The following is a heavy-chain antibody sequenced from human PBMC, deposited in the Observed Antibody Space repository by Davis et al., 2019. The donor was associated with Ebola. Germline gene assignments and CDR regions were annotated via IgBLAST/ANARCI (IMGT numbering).Heavy chain of an antibody. CDR2: IKSKTDGGTT. CDR1: GFTFNNAW. D-gene: IGHD3-22*01. V-gene: IGHV3-15*01. CDR3: AGDSSGYNNERLYYTYYMDV. J-gene: IGHJ6*03. Sequence: GESLKISCAASGFTFNNAWMSWVRQAPGKGLEWVGRIKSKTDGGTTHYAAPVEGRFTISRDDSKNTLDLQMNSLRAEDTAVYYCAGDSSGYNNERLYYTYYMDVWGKGTTVTVSS.